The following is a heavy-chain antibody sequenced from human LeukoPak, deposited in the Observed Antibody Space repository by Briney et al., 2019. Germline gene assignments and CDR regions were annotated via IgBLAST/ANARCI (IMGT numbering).Heavy chain of an antibody. CDR3: ARDPYSSGRADY. CDR1: GYTFTGYY. V-gene: IGHV1-2*02. Sequence: ASVKVSRKASGYTFTGYYMHWVRQAPGQGLEWMGWINPNSGGTNYAQKFQGRVTMTTDTSISTAYMELSRLRSDDTAVYYCARDPYSSGRADYWGQGTLVTVSS. CDR2: INPNSGGT. J-gene: IGHJ4*02. D-gene: IGHD3-22*01.